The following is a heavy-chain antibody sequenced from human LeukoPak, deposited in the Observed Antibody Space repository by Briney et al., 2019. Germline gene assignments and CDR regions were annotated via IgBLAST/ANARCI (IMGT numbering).Heavy chain of an antibody. V-gene: IGHV3-30*02. Sequence: GGSLRLSCAASGFTFSSYGMHWVRQAPGKGLEWVAFIRYDGSNKYYADSVKGRFTISRDNSKNTLYLQMNSLRAEDTAVYYCAKDATMVRGVVDFIDYWGRGTLVTVSS. J-gene: IGHJ4*02. CDR1: GFTFSSYG. D-gene: IGHD3-10*01. CDR2: IRYDGSNK. CDR3: AKDATMVRGVVDFIDY.